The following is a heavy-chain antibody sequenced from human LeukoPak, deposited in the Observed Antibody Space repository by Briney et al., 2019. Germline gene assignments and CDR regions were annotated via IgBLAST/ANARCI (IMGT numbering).Heavy chain of an antibody. Sequence: PGGSLRLSCAASGTIFNSYIMNWVRQAPGQGLEWVSSISASGGSTYYADSVKGRFTISRDNSKNMLYLQMNSLRAEDTAVYFCASSSTWRSWFDPWGQGTLVTVSS. V-gene: IGHV3-23*01. CDR1: GTIFNSYI. D-gene: IGHD6-13*01. J-gene: IGHJ5*02. CDR3: ASSSTWRSWFDP. CDR2: ISASGGST.